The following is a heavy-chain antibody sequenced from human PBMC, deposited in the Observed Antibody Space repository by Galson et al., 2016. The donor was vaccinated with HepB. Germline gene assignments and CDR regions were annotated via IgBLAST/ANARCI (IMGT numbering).Heavy chain of an antibody. D-gene: IGHD6-13*01. J-gene: IGHJ6*02. V-gene: IGHV4-59*02. CDR2: GHYSGST. CDR3: ARVRHIAAAGSFNYQSLDV. CDR1: GGSVNSDY. Sequence: SETLSLTCSVSGGSVNSDYWSWVRRPPGMGLEWIGYGHYSGSTNYSPSLKSRVSILLDTSKNQYSLRLTSVTAADTAVYYCARVRHIAAAGSFNYQSLDVWGHGTTVTVS.